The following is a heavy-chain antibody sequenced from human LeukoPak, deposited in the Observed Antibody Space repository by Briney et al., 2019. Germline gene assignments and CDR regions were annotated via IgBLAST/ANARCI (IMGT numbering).Heavy chain of an antibody. CDR1: GFTFSSYA. CDR3: AKVRDIIVVPAATPSYWYFAL. J-gene: IGHJ2*01. CDR2: ISGSGATT. V-gene: IGHV3-23*01. Sequence: GGSLRLSCAASGFTFSSYAMSWVRQAPGKGLEWVSAISGSGATTYYADSVKGRFTISRDNSKNTLYLQMNSLRAEDTAVYYCAKVRDIIVVPAATPSYWYFALWGRGTLVTVSS. D-gene: IGHD2-2*02.